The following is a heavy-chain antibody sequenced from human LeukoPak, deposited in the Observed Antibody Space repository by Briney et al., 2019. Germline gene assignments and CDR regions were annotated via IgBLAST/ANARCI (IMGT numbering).Heavy chain of an antibody. D-gene: IGHD6-13*01. CDR1: GYTFTSYD. CDR2: MNPNSGNT. J-gene: IGHJ4*02. V-gene: IGHV1-8*01. Sequence: ASVKVSCKASGYTFTSYDINWVRRATGQGLEWMGWMNPNSGNTGYAQKFQGRVTMTRNTSISTAYMELSSLRSEDTAVYYCARSEAAAGLTDYWGQGTLVTVSS. CDR3: ARSEAAAGLTDY.